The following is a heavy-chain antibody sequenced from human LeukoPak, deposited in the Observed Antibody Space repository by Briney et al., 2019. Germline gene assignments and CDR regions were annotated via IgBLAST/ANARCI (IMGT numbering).Heavy chain of an antibody. CDR1: GLTFSTYA. J-gene: IGHJ4*02. Sequence: GGSLRLSCAASGLTFSTYAMSWVRQAPGKGLEWVAVISYDGSNKYYADSVKGRFTISRDNSKNTLYLQMNSLRAEDTAVYYCARDLNWNDGVVDYWGQGTLVTVSS. D-gene: IGHD1-1*01. CDR2: ISYDGSNK. CDR3: ARDLNWNDGVVDY. V-gene: IGHV3-30-3*01.